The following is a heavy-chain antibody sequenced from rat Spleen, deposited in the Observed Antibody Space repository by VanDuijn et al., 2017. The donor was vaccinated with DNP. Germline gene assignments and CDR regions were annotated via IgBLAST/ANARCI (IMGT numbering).Heavy chain of an antibody. V-gene: IGHV2-41*01. CDR2: IWNNGGT. CDR3: ARSPGTSYIYFPWAY. CDR1: GFSLTSNN. D-gene: IGHD1-2*01. J-gene: IGHJ3*01. Sequence: QVQLKESGPGLVQPSQTLSLTCTVAGFSLTSNNVHWVRQPPGKGLEWMGVIWNNGGTRYNSVLKSRLRISKDTSKSQVFLKMNSLQTEDTATYYCARSPGTSYIYFPWAYWGQGTLVIVSS.